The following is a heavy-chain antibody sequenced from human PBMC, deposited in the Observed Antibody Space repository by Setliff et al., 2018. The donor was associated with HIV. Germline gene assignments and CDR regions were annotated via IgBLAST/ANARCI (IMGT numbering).Heavy chain of an antibody. J-gene: IGHJ6*02. Sequence: AGGSLRLSCAASGFTFSSYSINWVRQAPGKGLEWVSYISSSGSTIYYADSVKGRFTISRDNAKNTLYMQMNSLRAEDTAVYYCARPYTVWVYGMDLWGQGTTVTAP. V-gene: IGHV3-48*04. CDR1: GFTFSSYS. CDR2: ISSSGSTI. CDR3: ARPYTVWVYGMDL. D-gene: IGHD2-8*01.